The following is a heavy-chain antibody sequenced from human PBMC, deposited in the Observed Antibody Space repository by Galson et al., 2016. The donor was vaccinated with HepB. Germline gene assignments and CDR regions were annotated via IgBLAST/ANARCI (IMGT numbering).Heavy chain of an antibody. J-gene: IGHJ4*02. CDR2: IRSEAKSFET. CDR1: GFAFSVST. Sequence: SLRLSCAASGFAFSVSTMHWVRQPSGKRLEWVGRIRSEAKSFETAYSESVRGRFTVSRDDSRDTAYLEMNSLRVEDTAVYYCTCPDYNGIYWGQGTLVTVSS. V-gene: IGHV3-73*01. D-gene: IGHD3-10*01. CDR3: TCPDYNGIY.